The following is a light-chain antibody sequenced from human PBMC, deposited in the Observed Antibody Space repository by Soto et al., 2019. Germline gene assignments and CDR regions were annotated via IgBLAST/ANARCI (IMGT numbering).Light chain of an antibody. CDR3: QQTYISPYT. V-gene: IGKV1-39*01. J-gene: IGKJ2*01. Sequence: DVQLTQSPSSLSASVGDRVTLTCRASQTISDYLNWYLQRPGEAHRLLIYAASTLQSRVPSRFTGSGSETDFSLTISSLQPEDFATYYCQQTYISPYTVPQGTKLEIQ. CDR1: QTISDY. CDR2: AAS.